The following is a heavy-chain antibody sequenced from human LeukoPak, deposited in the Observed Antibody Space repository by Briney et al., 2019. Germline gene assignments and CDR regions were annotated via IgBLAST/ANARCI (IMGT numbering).Heavy chain of an antibody. CDR3: ARSLGGQWLVLLQGTFDY. Sequence: VASVKVSCKASGYTFTSYGISWMRQAPGQGLEWMGWISPYNDNTNYAQKLQGRVTMTTDTSTSTAYMELRSLRSDDTAVYYCARSLGGQWLVLLQGTFDYWGQGTLVTVSS. CDR1: GYTFTSYG. V-gene: IGHV1-18*01. D-gene: IGHD6-19*01. CDR2: ISPYNDNT. J-gene: IGHJ4*02.